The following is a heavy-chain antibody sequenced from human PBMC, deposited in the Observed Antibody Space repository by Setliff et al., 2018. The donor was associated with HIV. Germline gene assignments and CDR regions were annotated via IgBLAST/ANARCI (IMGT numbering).Heavy chain of an antibody. CDR3: AKEGRVTTAFDL. V-gene: IGHV3-9*01. D-gene: IGHD1-1*01. CDR2: VSWNSVKI. J-gene: IGHJ5*02. Sequence: GGSLRLSCVASGFNIEEYAMAWVRQVPGKGLEWVSSVSWNSVKIDYADSVKGRFTISRDNAKNSLFLQMNSLRSEDTAFYFCAKEGRVTTAFDLWGQGTLVTVSS. CDR1: GFNIEEYA.